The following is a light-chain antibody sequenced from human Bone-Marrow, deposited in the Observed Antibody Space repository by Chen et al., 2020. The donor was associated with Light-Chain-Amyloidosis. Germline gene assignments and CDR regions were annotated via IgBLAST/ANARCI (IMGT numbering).Light chain of an antibody. CDR3: QQYGTSPLT. CDR1: QTISSNY. V-gene: IGKV3-20*01. CDR2: GSS. J-gene: IGKJ4*01. Sequence: EIVLTQSPDTLSLSPGEGANISCRASQTISSNYLTWYQQKFGQAPRLLIYGSSSRATGIPDRFTGSGSGTDFTLTINRLEPEDFAMYYCQQYGTSPLTFGGGTKVEIK.